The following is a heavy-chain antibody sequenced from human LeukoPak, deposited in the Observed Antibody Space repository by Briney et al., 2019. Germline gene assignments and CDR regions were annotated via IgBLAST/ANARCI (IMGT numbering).Heavy chain of an antibody. CDR2: FYYSGST. Sequence: SETLSLTCAVSGDSISSNNWRGRPRPPPGKGVGCIGEFYYSGSTNYNPALKSRVNTSVHTTKNEVSLRLSFVTAADTATYCCAKWNEALRAFDVWGQGTMVTVSS. CDR3: AKWNEALRAFDV. D-gene: IGHD1-1*01. V-gene: IGHV4-4*01. J-gene: IGHJ3*01. CDR1: GDSISSNNW.